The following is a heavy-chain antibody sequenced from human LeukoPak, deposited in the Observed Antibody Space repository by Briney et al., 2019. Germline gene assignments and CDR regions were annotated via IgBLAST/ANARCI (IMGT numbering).Heavy chain of an antibody. J-gene: IGHJ4*02. V-gene: IGHV3-30*02. Sequence: GGSLRLSCAASGFTFSTYGMHWVRKAPGKGLEWVAFIRYDGNNKYYAGSVKGRFTISRDNSKNTLYLQMNSLRAEDTAVYYCAKSPVVTANGVDYWGQGTLVTVSS. CDR3: AKSPVVTANGVDY. CDR2: IRYDGNNK. D-gene: IGHD2-21*02. CDR1: GFTFSTYG.